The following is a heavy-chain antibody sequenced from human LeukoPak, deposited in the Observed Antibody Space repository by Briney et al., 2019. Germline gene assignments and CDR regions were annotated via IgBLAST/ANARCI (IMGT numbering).Heavy chain of an antibody. J-gene: IGHJ4*02. V-gene: IGHV3-21*01. Sequence: PGGSLRLSCAASGFTFSSYSMNWVRQAPGKGLEWVSSISGSSGYIYYADSVKGRFTISRDNAKNSLYLQMNSLRAEDTAVYYCARDFGHWQLNGGYYFDYWGQGTLVTVSS. CDR3: ARDFGHWQLNGGYYFDY. D-gene: IGHD1-26*01. CDR1: GFTFSSYS. CDR2: ISGSSGYI.